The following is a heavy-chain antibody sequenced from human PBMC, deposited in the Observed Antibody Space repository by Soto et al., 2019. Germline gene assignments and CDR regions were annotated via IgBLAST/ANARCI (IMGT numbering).Heavy chain of an antibody. CDR1: GGTFSSYA. V-gene: IGHV1-69*13. CDR3: WEGYSYGPYYFDY. Sequence: ASVKVSCKASGGTFSSYAISWVRQAPGQGLEWMGGIIPIFGTANYAQKFQGRVTITADESTSTAYMELSSLRAEDTAGYYCWEGYSYGPYYFDYWGQGTLVTVSS. D-gene: IGHD5-18*01. CDR2: IIPIFGTA. J-gene: IGHJ4*02.